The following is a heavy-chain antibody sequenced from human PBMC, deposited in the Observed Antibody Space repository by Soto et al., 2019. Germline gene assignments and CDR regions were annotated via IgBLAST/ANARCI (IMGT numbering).Heavy chain of an antibody. CDR3: ARVGYSAVLGYYYYMDV. CDR1: GDSVPSNCAA. J-gene: IGHJ6*03. V-gene: IGHV6-1*01. Sequence: SQTLSLTCAIPGDSVPSNCAAWNWIRQYPSRGLEWLGRTYYRSKWYNDYAVSVKSRITINPDTSKNQFSLQLNSVTPGDTAVYYCARVGYSAVLGYYYYMDVWGKGTTVTVSS. CDR2: TYYRSKWYN. D-gene: IGHD5-18*01.